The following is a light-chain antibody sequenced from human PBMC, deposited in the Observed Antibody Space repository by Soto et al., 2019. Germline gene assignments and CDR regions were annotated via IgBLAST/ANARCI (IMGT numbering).Light chain of an antibody. CDR3: QQYNIWPPWT. V-gene: IGKV3-15*01. Sequence: ILMTQSPATLSVSPWERATLSCRASQSVSNNLAWYQQKPGQAPRLLIYDASTRATGIPARFSGSGSGTEFTLTISGLQSEDFAVYYCQQYNIWPPWTFGQGTKVEVK. J-gene: IGKJ1*01. CDR1: QSVSNN. CDR2: DAS.